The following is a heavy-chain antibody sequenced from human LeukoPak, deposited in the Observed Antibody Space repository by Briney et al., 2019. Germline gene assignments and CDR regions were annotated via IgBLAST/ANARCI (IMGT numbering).Heavy chain of an antibody. Sequence: GGSLRLSCAAPGFTFSSYSMNWVRQAPGKGLEWVSSISSSSSYIYYADSVKGRFTISRDNSKNTLYLQMNSLRAEDTAVYYCANPEVSDAFDIWGQGTMVTVSS. CDR3: ANPEVSDAFDI. CDR2: ISSSSSYI. J-gene: IGHJ3*02. V-gene: IGHV3-21*01. CDR1: GFTFSSYS.